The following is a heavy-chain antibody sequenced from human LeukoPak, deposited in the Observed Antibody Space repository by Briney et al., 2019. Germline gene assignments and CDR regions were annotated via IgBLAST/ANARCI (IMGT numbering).Heavy chain of an antibody. V-gene: IGHV3-48*03. CDR2: ISSSGSTI. CDR3: ARGIPGYYDSSGYSQKGRFDY. Sequence: GGSLRLSCAASGFTFSSYEMNWVRQAPGKGLEWVSYISSSGSTIYYADSVKGRFAISRDNAKNSLYLQMNSLRAEDTAVYYCARGIPGYYDSSGYSQKGRFDYWGQGTLVTVSS. CDR1: GFTFSSYE. D-gene: IGHD3-22*01. J-gene: IGHJ4*02.